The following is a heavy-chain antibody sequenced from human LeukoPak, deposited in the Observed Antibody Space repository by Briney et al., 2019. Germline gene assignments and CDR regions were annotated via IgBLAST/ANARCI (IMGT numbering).Heavy chain of an antibody. J-gene: IGHJ5*02. CDR2: IYYSGST. CDR1: GGSISSYY. Sequence: SETLSLTCTVSGGSISSYYWSWLRQPPGKGLEWLGYIYYSGSTNYNPSLKSRVTISVDTSKNQFSLKLSSVTAADTAVYYCARGGDDYVWGSPNWFDPWGQGTLVTVSS. D-gene: IGHD3-16*01. CDR3: ARGGDDYVWGSPNWFDP. V-gene: IGHV4-59*01.